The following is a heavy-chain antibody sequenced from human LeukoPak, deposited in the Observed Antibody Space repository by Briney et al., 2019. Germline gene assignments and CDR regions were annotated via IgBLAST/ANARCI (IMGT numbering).Heavy chain of an antibody. CDR3: ARWEIAAAGTVDY. D-gene: IGHD6-13*01. CDR1: GGSFSGYY. J-gene: IGHJ4*02. V-gene: IGHV4-34*01. CDR2: INHSGST. Sequence: TSSETLSLTCAVYGGSFSGYYWSWIRQPPGKGLEWIGEINHSGSTNYNLSLKSRVTISVDTSKNQFSLKLSSVTAADTAVYYCARWEIAAAGTVDYWGQGTLVTVSS.